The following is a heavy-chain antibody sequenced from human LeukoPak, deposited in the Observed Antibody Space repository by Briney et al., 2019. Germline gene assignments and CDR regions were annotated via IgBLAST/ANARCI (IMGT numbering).Heavy chain of an antibody. V-gene: IGHV3-30*02. CDR1: GFTFSSYG. CDR2: IRYDGSNK. Sequence: GGSLRLSCAASGFTFSSYGMHWVRQAPGKGLEWVAFIRYDGSNKYYADSVKGRFTISRDNSKNTLYLQMNSLRAEDTAVYYCAKAPYQPPLMTTVTGTGGYYMDVWGKGTTVTVSS. D-gene: IGHD4-11*01. J-gene: IGHJ6*03. CDR3: AKAPYQPPLMTTVTGTGGYYMDV.